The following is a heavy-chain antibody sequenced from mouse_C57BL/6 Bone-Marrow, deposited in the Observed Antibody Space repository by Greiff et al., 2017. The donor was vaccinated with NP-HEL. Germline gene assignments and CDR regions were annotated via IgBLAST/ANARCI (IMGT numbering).Heavy chain of an antibody. CDR1: GYTFTDYE. Sequence: QVQLQQSGAELVRPGASVTLSCKASGYTFTDYEMHWVKQTPVHGLEWIGAIDPETGGTAYNQKFKGKAILTADQSSSTAYMELRSLTSEDSAVYYCTEGDYWGQGTSVTVSS. CDR3: TEGDY. J-gene: IGHJ4*01. CDR2: IDPETGGT. V-gene: IGHV1-15*01.